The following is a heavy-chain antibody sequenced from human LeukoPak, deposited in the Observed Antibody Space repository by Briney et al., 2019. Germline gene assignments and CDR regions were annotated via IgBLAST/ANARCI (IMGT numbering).Heavy chain of an antibody. D-gene: IGHD6-19*01. CDR1: GFTFSSYW. Sequence: GGSLRLSCAASGFTFSSYWMHWVRQAPGKGLVWVSRINSDGSSTSYADSVKGRFTISRDNAKNTLYLQMNSVRAEDTAVYYCARGPNFSGWLDYWGQGTLVTVSS. CDR3: ARGPNFSGWLDY. J-gene: IGHJ4*02. V-gene: IGHV3-74*01. CDR2: INSDGSST.